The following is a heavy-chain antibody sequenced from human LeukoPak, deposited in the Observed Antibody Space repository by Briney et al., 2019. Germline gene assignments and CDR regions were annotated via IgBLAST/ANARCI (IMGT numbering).Heavy chain of an antibody. CDR2: INHSGTT. V-gene: IGHV4-34*01. CDR3: AKHVWGSGRWFFDY. Sequence: ASETLSLTCAVYGGSFSGYYWSWIRQPPGKGLEWIGEINHSGTTYYNPSLKSRVTISVDTSKNQFSLNLSSVTAADTSVYYCAKHVWGSGRWFFDYWGQGTLVTVSS. J-gene: IGHJ4*02. D-gene: IGHD6-19*01. CDR1: GGSFSGYY.